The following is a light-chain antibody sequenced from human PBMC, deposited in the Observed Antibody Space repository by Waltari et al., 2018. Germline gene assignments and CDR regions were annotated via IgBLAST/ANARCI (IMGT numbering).Light chain of an antibody. J-gene: IGKJ4*01. CDR2: WAS. CDR3: QQYYNAPLT. Sequence: DIVMTQSPDSLALSLGERATINCKSSQSVLHSSNNKNYLAWYQQKPGQPPILLIYWASTRESGVPDRFSGSGSGTDFTLTISSLQAEDVAVYYCQQYYNAPLTFGGGTKMEIK. V-gene: IGKV4-1*01. CDR1: QSVLHSSNNKNY.